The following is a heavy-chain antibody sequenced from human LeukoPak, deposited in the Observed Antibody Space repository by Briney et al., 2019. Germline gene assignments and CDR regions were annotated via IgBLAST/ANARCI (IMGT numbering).Heavy chain of an antibody. Sequence: ASVRVSCKASGYTFTSYGISWVRQAPGQGLEWMGWISAYNGNTNYVQKLQGRVTMTTDTSTSTAYMELRSLRSDDTAVYYCARVIMVRGVSKRRFDPWGQGTLVAV. V-gene: IGHV1-18*01. CDR1: GYTFTSYG. J-gene: IGHJ5*02. D-gene: IGHD3-10*01. CDR3: ARVIMVRGVSKRRFDP. CDR2: ISAYNGNT.